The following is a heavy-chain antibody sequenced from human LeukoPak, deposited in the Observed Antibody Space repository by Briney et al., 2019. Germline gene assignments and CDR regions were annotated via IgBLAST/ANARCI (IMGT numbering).Heavy chain of an antibody. CDR2: IYPGDSDT. D-gene: IGHD3-16*02. V-gene: IGHV5-51*01. CDR1: GYSFTSYW. Sequence: GESLKISCKGSGYSFTSYWIGWVRQMPGKGLEWMGIIYPGDSDTRYGPSFQGQVTISADKSISTAYLQWSSLKASDTAMYYCARASPSYRGYFDYWGQGTLVTVSS. CDR3: ARASPSYRGYFDY. J-gene: IGHJ4*02.